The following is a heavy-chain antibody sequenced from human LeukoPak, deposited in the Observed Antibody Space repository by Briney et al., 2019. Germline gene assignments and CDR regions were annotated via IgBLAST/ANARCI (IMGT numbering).Heavy chain of an antibody. CDR3: AKEGGGSSNRYFQH. V-gene: IGHV3-23*01. J-gene: IGHJ1*01. CDR1: GLTFSSYA. D-gene: IGHD2-15*01. CDR2: ISGIGSYA. Sequence: PGGSLRLSCAASGLTFSSYAMNWVRQAPGKGLGWGSVISGIGSYAYYAHSVKGRFTISRDNSKNTLYLQMNSLRAEDTAVYYCAKEGGGSSNRYFQHWGQGTLVTVSS.